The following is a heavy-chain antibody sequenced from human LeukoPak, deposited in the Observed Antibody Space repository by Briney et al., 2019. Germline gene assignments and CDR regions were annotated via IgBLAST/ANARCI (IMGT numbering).Heavy chain of an antibody. D-gene: IGHD6-19*01. Sequence: GGSLRLSCAASGFTVSSNYMSWVRQAPGKGLEWVSSITSSSYIYYANSVNGRFTISRDNAKSSLYLQMNSLRAEDTAVYYCARGGISGWYDYWGQGTLVTVSS. CDR1: GFTVSSNY. CDR3: ARGGISGWYDY. J-gene: IGHJ4*02. CDR2: ITSSSYI. V-gene: IGHV3-69-1*01.